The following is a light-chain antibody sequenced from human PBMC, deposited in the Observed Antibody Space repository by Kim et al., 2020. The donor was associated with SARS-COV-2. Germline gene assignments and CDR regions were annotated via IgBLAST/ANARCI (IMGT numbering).Light chain of an antibody. CDR2: GAS. CDR3: QQYGSSPHT. CDR1: QSINNNY. V-gene: IGKV3-20*01. J-gene: IGKJ4*01. Sequence: EIVLTQSPGTLSLSPGERATLSCRASQSINNNYLAWYQRKPGQAPRLLIYGASSRATGIPDRFSGSGSGTDFTLTISRLEPEDFAVYYCQQYGSSPHTFGGGTKMDIK.